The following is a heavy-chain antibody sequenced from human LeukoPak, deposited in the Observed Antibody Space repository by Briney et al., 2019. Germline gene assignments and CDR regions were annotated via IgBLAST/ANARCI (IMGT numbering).Heavy chain of an antibody. CDR3: ARPNITSYYDSRGYDAFDV. J-gene: IGHJ3*01. CDR2: ICPDDSDT. V-gene: IGHV5-51*01. D-gene: IGHD3-22*01. Sequence: GESLKISCKGSGYRFNAYWIAWVRQLPGKGREWMGIICPDDSDTRYSPSFQGQVTISADKSVRTAYLQWSSLKASDTAMYYCARPNITSYYDSRGYDAFDVWGQGTMVTVSS. CDR1: GYRFNAYW.